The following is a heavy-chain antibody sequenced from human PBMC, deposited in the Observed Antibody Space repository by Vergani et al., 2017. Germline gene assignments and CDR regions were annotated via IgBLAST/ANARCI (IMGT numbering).Heavy chain of an antibody. Sequence: QVQLQESGPGLVKPSETLSLTCTVSGGSISSYYWSWIRQPPGKGLEWIGYIYYSGSTNYNPSLKSRVTISVDTSKNQFSLKLSSVTAADKAVYYCARGFGYSYGLGYFDYWGQGTLVTVSS. CDR3: ARGFGYSYGLGYFDY. J-gene: IGHJ4*02. CDR2: IYYSGST. D-gene: IGHD5-18*01. V-gene: IGHV4-59*01. CDR1: GGSISSYY.